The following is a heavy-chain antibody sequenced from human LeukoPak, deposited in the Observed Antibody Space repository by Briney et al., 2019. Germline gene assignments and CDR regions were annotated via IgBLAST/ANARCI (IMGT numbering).Heavy chain of an antibody. Sequence: GESLKISCEGSGYSSTNYWIGWVRQMPGKGLEWMGILYPDDSDTRYSPSFQGQVTISADKSIGTAYLQWSSLKASDTAMYYCAIGGDSSTSCYRCFNYWGQGTLVTVSS. J-gene: IGHJ4*02. CDR2: LYPDDSDT. V-gene: IGHV5-51*01. D-gene: IGHD2-2*01. CDR3: AIGGDSSTSCYRCFNY. CDR1: GYSSTNYW.